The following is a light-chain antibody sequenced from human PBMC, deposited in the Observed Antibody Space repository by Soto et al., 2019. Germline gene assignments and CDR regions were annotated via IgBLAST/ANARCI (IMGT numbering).Light chain of an antibody. CDR3: QQSYTNPD. J-gene: IGKJ4*01. CDR1: QSISNY. Sequence: DIQMTQSPSSLSAFVGDRVTITCRASQSISNYLNWYRQKPGKAPELLISGASRLQSGVPSRFSGNGSGTHFTLTISSLQLEDFATYYCQQSYTNPDFGGGTKVEIK. CDR2: GAS. V-gene: IGKV1-39*01.